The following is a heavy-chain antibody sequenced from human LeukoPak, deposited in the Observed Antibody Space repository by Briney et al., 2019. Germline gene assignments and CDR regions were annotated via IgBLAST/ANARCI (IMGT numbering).Heavy chain of an antibody. J-gene: IGHJ4*02. V-gene: IGHV1-69*13. D-gene: IGHD4-17*01. CDR2: IIPIFGTA. Sequence: GASVKVSCKASGGTFSSYATSWVRQAPGQGLEWMGGIIPIFGTANYAQKFQGRVTITADESTSTAYMELSSLRSEDTAVYYCARDGSLGDDDYGDYVYGYWGQGTLVTVFS. CDR3: ARDGSLGDDDYGDYVYGY. CDR1: GGTFSSYA.